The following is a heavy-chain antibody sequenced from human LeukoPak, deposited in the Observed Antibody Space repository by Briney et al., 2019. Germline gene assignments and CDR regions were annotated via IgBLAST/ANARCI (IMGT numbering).Heavy chain of an antibody. CDR2: INGDATAT. J-gene: IGHJ4*02. CDR3: ARDKWWGASDH. CDR1: GFSFSAHW. V-gene: IGHV3-74*01. D-gene: IGHD2-8*01. Sequence: HAGGSLKLSCAASGFSFSAHWMHWVRQAPGKGLMWVAQINGDATATNYAGSVKGRFTISRDNAKNTVHLQMSALTAEDTAVYYCARDKWWGASDHWGQGSLVTVSS.